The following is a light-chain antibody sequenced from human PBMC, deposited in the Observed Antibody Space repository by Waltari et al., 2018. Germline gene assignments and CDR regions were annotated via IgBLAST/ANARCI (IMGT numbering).Light chain of an antibody. J-gene: IGKJ4*01. CDR1: QSTSEY. CDR2: GAS. Sequence: DIQMTQSPSSLSAAVGEKVTITCRASQSTSEYLNWYQQKPGKAPKLLIYGASSLQSVGPSRFSGSGSGTDFTLSITSLQPDDSATYYCQQSYTFGGGTKVEIK. CDR3: QQSYT. V-gene: IGKV1-39*01.